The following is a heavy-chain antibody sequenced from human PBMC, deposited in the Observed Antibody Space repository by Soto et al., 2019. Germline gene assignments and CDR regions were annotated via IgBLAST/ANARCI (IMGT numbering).Heavy chain of an antibody. CDR1: GGSVSSGSYY. CDR2: IYYSGST. J-gene: IGHJ4*02. CDR3: ARGLFWSGYERLDY. V-gene: IGHV4-61*01. D-gene: IGHD3-3*01. Sequence: SETLSLTCTVSGGSVSSGSYYWSWIRQPPGKGLEWIGYIYYSGSTNYNPSLKSRVTISVDTSKNQFSLKLSSVTAADTAVYYCARGLFWSGYERLDYWGQGTLVTVS.